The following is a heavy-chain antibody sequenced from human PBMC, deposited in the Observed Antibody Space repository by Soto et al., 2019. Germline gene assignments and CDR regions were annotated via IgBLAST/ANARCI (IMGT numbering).Heavy chain of an antibody. CDR2: IIPIFGTA. Sequence: SVKVSCKASGGTFSSYAISWVREAPGQGLEWMGGIIPIFGTANYAQKFQGRVTITADKSTSTAYMELSSLRSEDTAVYYCASRHSSGWTGYYYYGMDVWGQGTTVTVSS. CDR1: GGTFSSYA. CDR3: ASRHSSGWTGYYYYGMDV. V-gene: IGHV1-69*06. J-gene: IGHJ6*02. D-gene: IGHD6-19*01.